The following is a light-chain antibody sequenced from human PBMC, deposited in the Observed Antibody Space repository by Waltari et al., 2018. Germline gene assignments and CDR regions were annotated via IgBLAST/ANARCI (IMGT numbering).Light chain of an antibody. J-gene: IGKJ2*01. CDR2: GAY. CDR1: QSLTKKY. CDR3: QQYGSSIMYT. V-gene: IGKV3-20*01. Sequence: VLTQSPATLSLSPGETATLPCRAGQSLTKKYLACYQQKPGPAPRLLIYGAYSRAAGIPDRFSGSGAGTDFTITISRLEPEDSAVYYCQQYGSSIMYTFGQGTKLEIK.